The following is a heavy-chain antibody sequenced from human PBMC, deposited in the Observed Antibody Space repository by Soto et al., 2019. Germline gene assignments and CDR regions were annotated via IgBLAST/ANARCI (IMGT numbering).Heavy chain of an antibody. D-gene: IGHD3-10*01. CDR3: VLIFYGSRSYSFYS. CDR2: ISNSGST. V-gene: IGHV4-59*11. J-gene: IGHJ4*02. CDR1: GGSISYHY. Sequence: PSETLSLTCTVSGGSISYHYWSWIRQPPGKGLEWIAYISNSGSTNFNPSLKSRVTISIDTSKNQFSLRLSSVTAADTAVYYCVLIFYGSRSYSFYSCGRGSLVTVSS.